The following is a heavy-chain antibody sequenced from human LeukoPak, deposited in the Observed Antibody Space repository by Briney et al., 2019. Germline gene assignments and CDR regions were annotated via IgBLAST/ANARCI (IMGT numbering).Heavy chain of an antibody. CDR2: IYYSGST. CDR3: ARVPFRSYYDSSGYCFDY. D-gene: IGHD3-22*01. Sequence: SQTLSLTCTVSGGSISSGDYYWSWIRQPPGKGLEWIGYIYYSGSTYYNPSLKSRVTISVDTSKNQFSLKLSSVTAADTAVYYCARVPFRSYYDSSGYCFDYWGQVPLVTVSS. CDR1: GGSISSGDYY. V-gene: IGHV4-30-4*01. J-gene: IGHJ4*02.